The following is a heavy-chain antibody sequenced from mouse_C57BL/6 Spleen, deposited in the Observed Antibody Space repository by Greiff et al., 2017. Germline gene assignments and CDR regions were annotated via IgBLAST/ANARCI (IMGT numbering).Heavy chain of an antibody. CDR2: IHPNSGST. D-gene: IGHD2-1*01. Sequence: QVQLKQSGAELVKPGASVKLSCKASGYTFTSYWMHWVKQRPGQGLEWIGMIHPNSGSTNYNEKFKSKATLTVDKSSSTAYMQLSSLTSEDAAVYYCASYGNHGRFDYWGQGTTLTVSS. J-gene: IGHJ2*01. CDR3: ASYGNHGRFDY. CDR1: GYTFTSYW. V-gene: IGHV1-64*01.